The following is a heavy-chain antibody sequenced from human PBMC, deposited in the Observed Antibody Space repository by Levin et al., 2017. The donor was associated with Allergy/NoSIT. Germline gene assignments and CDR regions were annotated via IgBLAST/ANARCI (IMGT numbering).Heavy chain of an antibody. J-gene: IGHJ6*03. D-gene: IGHD2-15*01. Sequence: SETLSLTCAVSGYSISSSNWWSWVRQPPGKRLEWIGEIYPSGSTNYNPSLERRVTISLDKSKNQFSLRLTSVTAADTPVYYCARVGYCSGDCCYPFSRGYYYYYYMDVWGKGTTVTVSS. CDR3: ARVGYCSGDCCYPFSRGYYYYYYMDV. CDR2: IYPSGST. CDR1: GYSISSSNW. V-gene: IGHV4-4*02.